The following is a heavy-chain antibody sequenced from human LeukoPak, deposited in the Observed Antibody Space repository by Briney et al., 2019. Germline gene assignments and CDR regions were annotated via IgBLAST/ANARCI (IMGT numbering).Heavy chain of an antibody. J-gene: IGHJ3*02. D-gene: IGHD2-2*01. CDR3: ARDALGYCSSTSCYAFDI. V-gene: IGHV4-30-4*08. Sequence: SQTLSLXCTVSGGSISSGDYYWSWIRQPPGKGLEWIGYIYYSGSTYYNPSLKSRVTISVDTSKNQFSLKLSSVTAADTAVYYCARDALGYCSSTSCYAFDIWGQGTMVTVSS. CDR1: GGSISSGDYY. CDR2: IYYSGST.